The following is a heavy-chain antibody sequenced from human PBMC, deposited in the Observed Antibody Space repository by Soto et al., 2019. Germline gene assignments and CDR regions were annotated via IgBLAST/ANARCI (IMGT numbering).Heavy chain of an antibody. CDR1: GASRTESC. CDR2: VFYSGTT. Sequence: PWETLSLTCSGSGASRTESCGSWIRQPPGKGLEWIGNVFYSGTTRYNPSLKSQVSMSVDTSKSHFSLRLSFVTAADTAVYYCARERIGEDYYYGMDVWGQGTTVTVS. D-gene: IGHD2-21*01. J-gene: IGHJ6*02. CDR3: ARERIGEDYYYGMDV. V-gene: IGHV4-59*01.